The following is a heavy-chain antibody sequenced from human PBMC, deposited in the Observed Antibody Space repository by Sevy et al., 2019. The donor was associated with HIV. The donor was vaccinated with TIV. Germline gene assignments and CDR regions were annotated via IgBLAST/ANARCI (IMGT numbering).Heavy chain of an antibody. V-gene: IGHV4-59*01. J-gene: IGHJ4*02. CDR1: GGSISSYY. CDR3: ARGEYPGRFEY. D-gene: IGHD2-2*02. CDR2: IYYSGST. Sequence: SETLSLTCTVSGGSISSYYWSWIRQPPGKGLEWIGYIYYSGSTNYNPSLKSRVTISVDTSKNQCSLKLSSVTAADTAVYYCARGEYPGRFEYWGQGTLVTVSS.